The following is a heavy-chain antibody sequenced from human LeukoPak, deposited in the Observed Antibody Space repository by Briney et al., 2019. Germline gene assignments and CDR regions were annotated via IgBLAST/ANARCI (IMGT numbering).Heavy chain of an antibody. V-gene: IGHV4-30-2*01. CDR2: IYLSGST. Sequence: SGTLSLTCTVSGGSISSVGYYGGWVRQPPGKGLEWGGYIYLSGSTYYNPSLKGRVTISVDRSKNQFCLKLSSVMAAGTAVYFCARVIVPAPMPVGWFDRWRQATHLTVPP. CDR1: GGSISSVGYY. J-gene: IGHJ5*02. D-gene: IGHD2-2*01. CDR3: ARVIVPAPMPVGWFDR.